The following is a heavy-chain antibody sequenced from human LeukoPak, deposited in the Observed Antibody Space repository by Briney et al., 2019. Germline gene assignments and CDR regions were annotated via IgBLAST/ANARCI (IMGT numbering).Heavy chain of an antibody. J-gene: IGHJ4*02. CDR3: ARDSWAYCSSTSCYNLGNFDY. CDR1: GFTFSSYS. D-gene: IGHD2-2*02. V-gene: IGHV3-21*01. Sequence: PGGSLRLSCAASGFTFSSYSMNWVRQAPGKGLEWVSSISSSSSYIYYADSVKGRFTISRDNAKNSLYLQMNSLRAEDTAVYYCARDSWAYCSSTSCYNLGNFDYWGQGTLVTVSS. CDR2: ISSSSSYI.